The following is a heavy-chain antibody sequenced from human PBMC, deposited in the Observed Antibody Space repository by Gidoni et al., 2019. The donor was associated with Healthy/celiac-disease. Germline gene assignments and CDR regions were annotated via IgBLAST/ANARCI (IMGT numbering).Heavy chain of an antibody. CDR1: GGSISSYY. Sequence: QVQLQESGPGLVKPSETLSLTCTVSGGSISSYYWSWIRQPPGKGLEWIGYIYYSGSTNYNPSLKSRVTISVDTSKNQFSLKLSSVTAADTAVYYCASSWTRRNGIDYWGQGTLVTVSS. D-gene: IGHD3-3*01. V-gene: IGHV4-59*01. CDR3: ASSWTRRNGIDY. J-gene: IGHJ4*02. CDR2: IYYSGST.